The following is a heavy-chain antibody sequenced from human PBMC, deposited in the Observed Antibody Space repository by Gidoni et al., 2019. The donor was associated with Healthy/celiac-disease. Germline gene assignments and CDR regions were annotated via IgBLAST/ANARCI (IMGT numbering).Heavy chain of an antibody. J-gene: IGHJ4*02. CDR1: GCSISSGGYY. V-gene: IGHV4-31*01. Sequence: QVQLQESGPGLVKPSQTLSLTCTVSGCSISSGGYYWSWIRQPPGKGLEWIGYIYYSGSTYYNPSLKSLVTISVDTSKNQFSLKLSSVTAADTAVYYCARGYCSGGSCYYFDYWGQGTLVTVSS. CDR3: ARGYCSGGSCYYFDY. D-gene: IGHD2-15*01. CDR2: IYYSGST.